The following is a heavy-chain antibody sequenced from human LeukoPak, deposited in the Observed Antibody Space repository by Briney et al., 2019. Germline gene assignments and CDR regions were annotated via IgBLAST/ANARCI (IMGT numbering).Heavy chain of an antibody. Sequence: GSSVKVSCKASGGTFRSYAISWVRQAPGQGLEWMAGIIPIFGTANYAQKFQGRVTITADKSTSTAYMELSSLRSEDTAVYYCARGTVLRYFDWLLVPLDYWGQGTLVTVSS. J-gene: IGHJ4*02. CDR2: IIPIFGTA. CDR3: ARGTVLRYFDWLLVPLDY. V-gene: IGHV1-69*06. D-gene: IGHD3-9*01. CDR1: GGTFRSYA.